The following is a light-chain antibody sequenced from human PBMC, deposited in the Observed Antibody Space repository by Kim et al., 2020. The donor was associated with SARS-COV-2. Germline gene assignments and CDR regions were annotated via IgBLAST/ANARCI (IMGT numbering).Light chain of an antibody. J-gene: IGLJ2*01. CDR3: NSRASNDYVV. V-gene: IGLV3-19*01. CDR2: DQD. CDR1: SLGCNY. Sequence: VALVQTVWMRTQGDSLGCNYVTWYQQKPGQAPKVIIYDQDNRPSGVSDRFSGSSSGNTASLTISGTRAGDEADYYCNSRASNDYVVFGGGTKVTVL.